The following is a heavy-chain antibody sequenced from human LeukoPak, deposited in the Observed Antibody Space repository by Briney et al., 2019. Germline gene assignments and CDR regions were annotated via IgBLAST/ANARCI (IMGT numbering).Heavy chain of an antibody. Sequence: SETLSLTCTVSGDSLSSGDYYWGWIRQPPGKGLEWIGYIYYSGSTYCNPSLKSRVTISVDTSKNQFSLKLSSVTAAATAVYYCARGGYSGAEGYNWFDPWGQGTLVTVSS. CDR1: GDSLSSGDYY. CDR3: ARGGYSGAEGYNWFDP. CDR2: IYYSGST. V-gene: IGHV4-30-4*01. D-gene: IGHD1-26*01. J-gene: IGHJ5*02.